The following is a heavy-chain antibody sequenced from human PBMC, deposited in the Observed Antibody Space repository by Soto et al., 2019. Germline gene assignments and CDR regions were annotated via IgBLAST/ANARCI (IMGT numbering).Heavy chain of an antibody. D-gene: IGHD3-3*01. CDR3: AREGGGYNYDFWSGYYSRGPVNWFDP. J-gene: IGHJ5*02. CDR2: ISAYNGNT. CDR1: GYTFTSYG. Sequence: GASVKVSCKASGYTFTSYGISWVRQAPGQGLEWMGWISAYNGNTNYAQKLQGRVTMTTDTSTSTAYMELRSLRSDDTAVYYCAREGGGYNYDFWSGYYSRGPVNWFDPWGQGTLVTVSS. V-gene: IGHV1-18*01.